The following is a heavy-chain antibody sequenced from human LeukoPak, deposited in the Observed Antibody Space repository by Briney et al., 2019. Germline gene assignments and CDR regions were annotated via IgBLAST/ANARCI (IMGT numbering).Heavy chain of an antibody. CDR1: GFTFTSYW. CDR3: ARESSSSGRNFDY. V-gene: IGHV3-74*01. CDR2: INSDGSGT. J-gene: IGHJ4*02. D-gene: IGHD6-6*01. Sequence: GGSLRLSCTASGFTFTSYWMHWVRQAPGTGLVWVSRINSDGSGTNCADSVKGRFTISRDNAKNTLFLQMNSLRAEDTAVYYCARESSSSGRNFDYWGQGTLVTVSS.